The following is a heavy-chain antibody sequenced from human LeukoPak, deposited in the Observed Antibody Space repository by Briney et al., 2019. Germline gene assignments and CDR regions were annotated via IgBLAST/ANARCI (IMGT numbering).Heavy chain of an antibody. V-gene: IGHV4-59*12. D-gene: IGHD2-15*01. CDR1: GGSISSYY. Sequence: SETLSLTCTVSGGSISSYYWSWIRQPPGKGLEWIGYIYYSGSTYYNPSLKSRVTISVDTSKNQFSLKLSSVTAADTAVYYCARGNIVVVVAATRGYNWFDPWGQGTLVTVSS. CDR2: IYYSGST. CDR3: ARGNIVVVVAATRGYNWFDP. J-gene: IGHJ5*02.